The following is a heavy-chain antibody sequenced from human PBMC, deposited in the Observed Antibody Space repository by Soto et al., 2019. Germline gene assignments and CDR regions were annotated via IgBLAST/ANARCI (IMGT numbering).Heavy chain of an antibody. Sequence: GASVKVSCKASGYTFTSYGISWVRQAPGQGLEWMGWISAYNGNTNYAQKLQGRVTMTTDTSTSTAYMELRSLRSDDTAVYYCARDSGGQQWLVRSVYYYYGMDVWGQGTTVTV. CDR2: ISAYNGNT. J-gene: IGHJ6*02. CDR1: GYTFTSYG. CDR3: ARDSGGQQWLVRSVYYYYGMDV. V-gene: IGHV1-18*01. D-gene: IGHD6-19*01.